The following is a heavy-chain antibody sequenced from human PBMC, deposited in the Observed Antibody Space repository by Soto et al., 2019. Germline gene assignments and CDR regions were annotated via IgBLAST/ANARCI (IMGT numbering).Heavy chain of an antibody. CDR3: ARDDKGYGDVDC. CDR2: IYYSGAT. V-gene: IGHV4-30-4*01. J-gene: IGHJ4*02. D-gene: IGHD4-17*01. CDR1: GGSISSADYY. Sequence: QVQLQESGPGLVKPSQTLSLTCTVSGGSISSADYYWSWIRQPPGKGLEWIGYIYYSGATYYNPSLQSRLTMSIDTSKSQSSLGLTSVTAADTAVYYCARDDKGYGDVDCWGQGALVTVSS.